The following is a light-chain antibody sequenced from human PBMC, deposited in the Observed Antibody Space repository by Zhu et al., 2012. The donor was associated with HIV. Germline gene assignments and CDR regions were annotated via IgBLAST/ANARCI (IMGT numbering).Light chain of an antibody. V-gene: IGKV3-20*01. CDR1: QSINSNY. CDR2: GAS. Sequence: EIVMTQYPATLSASPGERATLACRASQSINSNYLIWYQQKPGQAPRPLIYGASDRASGVPHRFSGSGSGTDFTLTISTLEPEDFAVYYCHQYDRSWTFGQGTKVEIK. CDR3: HQYDRSWT. J-gene: IGKJ1*01.